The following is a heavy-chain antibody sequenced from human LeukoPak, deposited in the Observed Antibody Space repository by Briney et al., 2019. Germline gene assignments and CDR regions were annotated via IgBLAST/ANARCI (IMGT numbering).Heavy chain of an antibody. CDR3: ARARGYSGYDFPPDY. J-gene: IGHJ4*02. D-gene: IGHD5-12*01. Sequence: PSETLSLTCAVYGGSFSAYYWSWIRQPPGKGLEWIGEINHSGSTNYNPSLKSRVTISVDTSKNQFSLKLSSVTAADTAVYYCARARGYSGYDFPPDYWGQGTLVTVSS. CDR2: INHSGST. CDR1: GGSFSAYY. V-gene: IGHV4-34*01.